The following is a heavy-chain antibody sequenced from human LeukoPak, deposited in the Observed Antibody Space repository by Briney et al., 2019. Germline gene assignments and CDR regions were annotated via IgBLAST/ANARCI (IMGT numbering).Heavy chain of an antibody. CDR2: IHASGST. V-gene: IGHV4-4*07. D-gene: IGHD5-12*01. CDR1: GDSISAYY. J-gene: IGHJ5*01. Sequence: PSETLSLTCTVSGDSISAYYWSWIRQPAGRGLEWIGRIHASGSTRYNPSLKSRVTMSVDTSKNQFSLKLTSVTAADTALYFCARGMTAAYDYNWFDSWGQGTLVTVSS. CDR3: ARGMTAAYDYNWFDS.